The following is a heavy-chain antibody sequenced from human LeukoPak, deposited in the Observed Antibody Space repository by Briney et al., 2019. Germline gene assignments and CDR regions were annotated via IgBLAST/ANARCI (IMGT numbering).Heavy chain of an antibody. CDR1: GYTFTSYG. CDR3: ARDRRPYYYDSSGYQVAFDI. D-gene: IGHD3-22*01. J-gene: IGHJ3*02. CDR2: ISAYNGNT. V-gene: IGHV1-18*01. Sequence: ASVKVSCKASGYTFTSYGISWVRQAPGQGLEWMGWISAYNGNTNYAQKLQGRVTMTTDTSTSTAYMELRSLRSDDTAVYYCARDRRPYYYDSSGYQVAFDIWGQGTMVTVSS.